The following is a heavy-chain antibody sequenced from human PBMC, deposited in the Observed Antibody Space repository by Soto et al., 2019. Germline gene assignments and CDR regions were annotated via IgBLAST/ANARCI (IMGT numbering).Heavy chain of an antibody. D-gene: IGHD4-17*01. J-gene: IGHJ4*02. CDR1: GGTFSRNA. V-gene: IGHV1-69*12. CDR3: AGDGAVTVTTSYFDY. Sequence: QVQLVQSGAEVKKPGSSVKVSCKASGGTFSRNAINWVRQAPGQGLEWMGGIIPLFGTTNYAQNFQGRITITADESTNTAYMELSSLKSEDTAVYYCAGDGAVTVTTSYFDYWGQGTLVSVSS. CDR2: IIPLFGTT.